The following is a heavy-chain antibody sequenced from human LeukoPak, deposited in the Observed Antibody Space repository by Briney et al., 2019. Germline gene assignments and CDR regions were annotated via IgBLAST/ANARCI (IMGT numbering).Heavy chain of an antibody. J-gene: IGHJ4*02. CDR2: IYYSGST. V-gene: IGHV4-59*08. Sequence: SETLSLTCTVSGGSISSYYWSWIRQPPGKGLEWIGYIYYSGSTNYNPSLKSRVTISVDTSKNQFSLKLSSVTAADTAVYYCATRAMITFGGVIVIDDYWGQGTLVTVSS. CDR1: GGSISSYY. D-gene: IGHD3-16*02. CDR3: ATRAMITFGGVIVIDDY.